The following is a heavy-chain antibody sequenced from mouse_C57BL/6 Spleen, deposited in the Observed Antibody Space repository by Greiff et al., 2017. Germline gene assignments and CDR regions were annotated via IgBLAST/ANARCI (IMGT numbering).Heavy chain of an antibody. CDR2: ISSGSSTI. CDR1: GFTFSDYG. J-gene: IGHJ4*01. Sequence: EVMLVESGGGLVKPGGSLKLSCAASGFTFSDYGMHWVRQAPEKGLEWVAYISSGSSTIYYADTVKGRFTISRDNAKNTLFLQMTSLRSEDTAMYYCARPYDYDGSAMDYWGQGTSVTVSS. CDR3: ARPYDYDGSAMDY. V-gene: IGHV5-17*01. D-gene: IGHD2-4*01.